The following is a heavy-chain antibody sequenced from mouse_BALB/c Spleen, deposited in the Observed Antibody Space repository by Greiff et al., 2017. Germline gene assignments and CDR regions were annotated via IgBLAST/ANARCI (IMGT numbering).Heavy chain of an antibody. V-gene: IGHV5-12-2*01. D-gene: IGHD2-14*01. CDR1: GFTFSIYT. CDR3: ARGQVRRRGYFDY. Sequence: EVKLVESGGGLVQPGGSLKLSCAASGFTFSIYTMSWVRQTPEKRLEWVAYISNGGGSTYYPDTVKGRFTISRDNAKNTLYLQMSSLKSEDTAMYYCARGQVRRRGYFDYWGQGTTLTVSS. J-gene: IGHJ2*01. CDR2: ISNGGGST.